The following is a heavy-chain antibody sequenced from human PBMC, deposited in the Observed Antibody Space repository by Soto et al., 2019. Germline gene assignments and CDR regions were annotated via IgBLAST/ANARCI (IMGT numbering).Heavy chain of an antibody. CDR2: IYPGDSDT. V-gene: IGHV5-51*01. D-gene: IGHD6-13*01. CDR3: ASTSIAAAGKDYNWFDP. Sequence: PGESLKISCKGSGYSFTNYWIGWVRQMPGKGLEWMGIIYPGDSDTRYSPSFQGQVTISADKSISTAYLQWSSLKAPDTAMYYCASTSIAAAGKDYNWFDPWGQGTLVTVSS. CDR1: GYSFTNYW. J-gene: IGHJ5*02.